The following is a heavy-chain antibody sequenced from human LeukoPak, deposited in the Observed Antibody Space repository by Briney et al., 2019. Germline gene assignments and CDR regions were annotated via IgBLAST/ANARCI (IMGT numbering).Heavy chain of an antibody. CDR3: ARVSYYYDSSGRGAFDI. J-gene: IGHJ3*02. D-gene: IGHD3-22*01. V-gene: IGHV1-8*03. Sequence: ASVKVSCKASGYTFTSYGINWVRQATGQGLEWMGWMNPNSGNTGYAQKFQGRVTITRNTSISTAYMELSSLRSEDTAVYYCARVSYYYDSSGRGAFDIWGQGTMVTVSS. CDR1: GYTFTSYG. CDR2: MNPNSGNT.